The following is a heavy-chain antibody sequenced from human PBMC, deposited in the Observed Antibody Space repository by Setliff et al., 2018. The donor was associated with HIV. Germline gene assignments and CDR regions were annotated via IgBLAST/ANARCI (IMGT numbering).Heavy chain of an antibody. Sequence: PSETLSLTCTVSGGSISSGSYYWSWIRQPAGKGLEWIGRIYSSGSTKYNPSLKSRVTISVDTSKNQFSLKLRSVTAADTAVYYCARSGCHGKSCYSGSVIVYWGQGTLVTVSS. V-gene: IGHV4-61*02. J-gene: IGHJ4*02. CDR2: IYSSGST. CDR1: GGSISSGSYY. D-gene: IGHD3-3*01. CDR3: ARSGCHGKSCYSGSVIVY.